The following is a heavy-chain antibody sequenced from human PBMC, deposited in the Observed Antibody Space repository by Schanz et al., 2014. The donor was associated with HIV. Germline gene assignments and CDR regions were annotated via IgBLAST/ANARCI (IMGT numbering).Heavy chain of an antibody. CDR1: GFTFSSYG. V-gene: IGHV3-33*01. D-gene: IGHD2-15*01. Sequence: QVQLVESGGGVVQPGRSLRLSCAASGFTFSSYGMHWVRQAPGKGLEWVAVIWYDGSNKYYIDSVKGRFTISRDNSKNTLYLQMNSLRVDDTAVYYCARGGIWEWDQPDFDYWGQGTLVTVSS. J-gene: IGHJ4*02. CDR2: IWYDGSNK. CDR3: ARGGIWEWDQPDFDY.